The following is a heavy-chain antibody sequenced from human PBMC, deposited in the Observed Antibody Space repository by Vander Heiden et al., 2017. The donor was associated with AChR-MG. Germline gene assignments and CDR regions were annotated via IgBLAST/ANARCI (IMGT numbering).Heavy chain of an antibody. CDR2: FMPVNRTT. D-gene: IGHD3-10*01. CDR1: GVFLTRQT. Sequence: QVHRGRWGAEVKKPGASVKVSCKASGVFLTRQTISWVRQAPGKGLEWLGGFMPVNRTTDYTQRFQDRVTTTAEESSNTAYMELSSLSYEDTAVYYCAATPVRMGHTYYCTLDIWGQGTTVSVS. CDR3: AATPVRMGHTYYCTLDI. J-gene: IGHJ6*02. V-gene: IGHV1-69*01.